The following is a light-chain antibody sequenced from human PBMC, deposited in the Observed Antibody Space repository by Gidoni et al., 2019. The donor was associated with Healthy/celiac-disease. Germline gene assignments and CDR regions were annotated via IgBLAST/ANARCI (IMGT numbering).Light chain of an antibody. Sequence: DIQMTQSPSSLSASVGDRVTITCRASQSISSYLNWYQQKPGKAPELLIYAASSLQRGVPSRFSGSGSGTDFTLTISSLQPEDFATYYCQQSYSTPPFTFGPGTKVDIK. CDR2: AAS. CDR1: QSISSY. CDR3: QQSYSTPPFT. J-gene: IGKJ3*01. V-gene: IGKV1-39*01.